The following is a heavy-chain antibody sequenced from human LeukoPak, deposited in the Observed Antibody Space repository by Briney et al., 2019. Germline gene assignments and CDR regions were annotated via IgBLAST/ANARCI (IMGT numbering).Heavy chain of an antibody. D-gene: IGHD3-22*01. CDR1: GGSFSGYY. CDR3: ARDSSGYYQGSFDY. V-gene: IGHV4-34*01. CDR2: INHSGST. J-gene: IGHJ4*02. Sequence: SETLSLTCAVYGGSFSGYYWSWIRQPPGKGLEWIGEINHSGSTNYNPSLKSRVTISVDTSKNQFYLKLSSVTAADTAVYYCARDSSGYYQGSFDYWGQGTLVTVSS.